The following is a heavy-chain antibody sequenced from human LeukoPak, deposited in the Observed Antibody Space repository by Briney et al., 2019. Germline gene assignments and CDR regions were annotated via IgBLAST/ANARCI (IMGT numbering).Heavy chain of an antibody. CDR3: VITHGSGSYDY. CDR1: GFTSSNYV. V-gene: IGHV3-64D*06. D-gene: IGHD3-10*01. Sequence: PGRTPRLSCSASGFTSSNYVTHWVCPAPGKGLEYGSAICRPGVTTYYADSVKGRFTISRDNSQYTLFLQMSSLRVEDTAVYHCVITHGSGSYDYGGQGSLVTV. J-gene: IGHJ4*02. CDR2: ICRPGVTT.